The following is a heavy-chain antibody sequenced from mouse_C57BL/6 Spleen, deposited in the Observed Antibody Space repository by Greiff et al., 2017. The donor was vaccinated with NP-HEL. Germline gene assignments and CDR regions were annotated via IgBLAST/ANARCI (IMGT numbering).Heavy chain of an antibody. CDR2: IDPETGGT. CDR3: TRSTTVVVSDY. D-gene: IGHD1-1*01. J-gene: IGHJ2*01. V-gene: IGHV1-15*01. CDR1: GYTFTDYE. Sequence: VKLVESGAELVRPGASVTLSCKASGYTFTDYEMHWVKQTPVHGLEWIGAIDPETGGTAYNQKFKGKAILTADQSSSTAYMELRSLTSEDSAVYYCTRSTTVVVSDYWGQGTTLTVSS.